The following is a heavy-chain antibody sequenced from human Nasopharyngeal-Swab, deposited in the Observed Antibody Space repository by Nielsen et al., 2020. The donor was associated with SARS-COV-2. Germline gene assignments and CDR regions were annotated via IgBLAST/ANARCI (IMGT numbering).Heavy chain of an antibody. D-gene: IGHD3-22*01. J-gene: IGHJ3*02. CDR3: ARAIGRITMIVVAIDAFDI. Sequence: SETLSLTCTVSGGSISSSSYYWGWIRQPPGKGLEWIGYIYYSGSTYYNPSLKSRVTISVDTSKNQFSLKLSSVTAADTAVYYCARAIGRITMIVVAIDAFDIWGQGTMVTVSS. CDR2: IYYSGST. V-gene: IGHV4-30-4*08. CDR1: GGSISSSSYY.